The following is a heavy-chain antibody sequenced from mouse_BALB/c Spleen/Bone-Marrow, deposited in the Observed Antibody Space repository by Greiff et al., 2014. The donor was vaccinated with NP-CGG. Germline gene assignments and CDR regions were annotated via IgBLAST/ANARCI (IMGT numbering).Heavy chain of an antibody. CDR1: GYTFTSYW. V-gene: IGHV1-69*02. Sequence: QVQLQQSGAELVRPGASLKLSCRASGYTFTSYWINWVKQRPGQGLEWIGNICPSDSYINYNQRFKDKATLTVDKSSSTAYMQLSSQTTEDSAVYYCTRYGNSHYYAIDYWGQGTSVTVSS. D-gene: IGHD1-1*01. J-gene: IGHJ4*01. CDR3: TRYGNSHYYAIDY. CDR2: ICPSDSYI.